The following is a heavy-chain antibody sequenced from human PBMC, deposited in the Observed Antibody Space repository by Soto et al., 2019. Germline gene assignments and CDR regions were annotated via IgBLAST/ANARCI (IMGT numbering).Heavy chain of an antibody. CDR1: GGSISSSKW. Sequence: PSETLSLTCAVSGGSISSSKWLIWSRQPPGKGLELIGEIYHSGSTNYNPSLKSRVTISVDKSKNQFSLKLSSVTAADTAVYYCARDLGDILTGYYGMDAWGQGTTVTVSS. V-gene: IGHV4-4*02. D-gene: IGHD3-9*01. J-gene: IGHJ6*02. CDR3: ARDLGDILTGYYGMDA. CDR2: IYHSGST.